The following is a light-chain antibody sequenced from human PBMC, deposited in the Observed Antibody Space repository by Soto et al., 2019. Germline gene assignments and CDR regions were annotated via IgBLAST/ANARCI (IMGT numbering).Light chain of an antibody. V-gene: IGKV1-39*01. CDR2: GAS. J-gene: IGKJ1*01. Sequence: IQTTQSPSPLSASVGDRVTIPCRASQTISTYLNWYQQKPGKAPKLLIYGASSLQSGVPSRFSGSGSGTDFTLTISSLQPEDFGTYYCQQSFSTPRTFCHVTNVDIK. CDR1: QTISTY. CDR3: QQSFSTPRT.